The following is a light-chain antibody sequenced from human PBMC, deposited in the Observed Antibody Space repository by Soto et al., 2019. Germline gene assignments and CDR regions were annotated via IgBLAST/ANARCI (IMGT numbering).Light chain of an antibody. V-gene: IGLV2-14*01. J-gene: IGLJ2*01. CDR1: SSDVGGYNY. CDR3: SSYSVINTVV. Sequence: QSVLTQPASVSGSPGQSITISCTGTSSDVGGYNYVSWYQHHPGKAPKLLISEVTNRPSGVSNRFSGSKSGNTASLTISGLQAGDETDYFCSSYSVINTVVFGGGTKLTVL. CDR2: EVT.